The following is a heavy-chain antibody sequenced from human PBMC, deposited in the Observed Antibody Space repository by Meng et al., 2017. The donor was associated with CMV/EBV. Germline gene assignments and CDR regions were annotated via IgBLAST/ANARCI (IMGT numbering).Heavy chain of an antibody. CDR1: GFTFSSYW. CDR2: INSDGSST. D-gene: IGHD3-3*01. Sequence: GESLKISCAASGFTFSSYWMHWVRQAPGKGLVWVSRINSDGSSTSYADSVKGRFTISRDNAKNTLYLQMNSLRAEDTAVYYCARDSSISDFWSGYYVGGYYYYGMDVWGQGTMVTVSS. V-gene: IGHV3-74*01. J-gene: IGHJ6*02. CDR3: ARDSSISDFWSGYYVGGYYYYGMDV.